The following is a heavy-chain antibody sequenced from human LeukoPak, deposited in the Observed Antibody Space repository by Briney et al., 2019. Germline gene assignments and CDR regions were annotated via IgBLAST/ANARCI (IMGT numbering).Heavy chain of an antibody. J-gene: IGHJ3*02. V-gene: IGHV3-48*03. CDR2: ISISGTTI. Sequence: PGGSLRLSCAASGFTFSTYEMNWVRQAPGKGLEWVSYISISGTTIYYADSVKGRFTISRDNSKNTLYLQMSSLRPEDTAVYYCAKEGRWLQLGGAFDIWGQGTMVTVSS. CDR3: AKEGRWLQLGGAFDI. CDR1: GFTFSTYE. D-gene: IGHD5-24*01.